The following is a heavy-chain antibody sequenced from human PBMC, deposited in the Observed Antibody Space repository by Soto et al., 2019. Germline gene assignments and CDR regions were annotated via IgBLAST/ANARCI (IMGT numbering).Heavy chain of an antibody. CDR2: IYWNDDK. V-gene: IGHV2-5*01. D-gene: IGHD1-26*01. CDR3: AHRIVGAIAPAFDY. CDR1: GLSLSTSGVG. Sequence: GTAPKLVNPTQTLTLTCTFSGLSLSTSGVGVGWIRQPPGKALEWRALIYWNDDKRYSPSLKSRLTITKDTSKNQVVLTMTNMDPVDTATYYCAHRIVGAIAPAFDYWGKGTLVTVSS. J-gene: IGHJ4*02.